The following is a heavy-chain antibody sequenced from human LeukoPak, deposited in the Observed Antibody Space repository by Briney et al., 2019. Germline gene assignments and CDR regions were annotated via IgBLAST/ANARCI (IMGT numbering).Heavy chain of an antibody. CDR3: ARAAKSSSSGFDY. V-gene: IGHV4-4*07. CDR2: IYTSGST. D-gene: IGHD6-6*01. J-gene: IGHJ4*02. CDR1: NGSISSYY. Sequence: SETLSLTCTVSNGSISSYYWSWIRQPAGKGLEWFGRIYTSGSTNYNPSLKSRVTMSVDTSKNQFSLKLNSVTAADTAVCYCARAAKSSSSGFDYRGQGTLVTVSS.